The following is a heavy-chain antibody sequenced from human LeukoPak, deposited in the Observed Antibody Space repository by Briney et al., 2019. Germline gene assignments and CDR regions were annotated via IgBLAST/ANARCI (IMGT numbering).Heavy chain of an antibody. J-gene: IGHJ4*02. D-gene: IGHD2-2*01. V-gene: IGHV1-2*02. CDR2: INPKSGGT. Sequence: SVTLSCKTSGYTFTVYYMQWDREAPGQGPEWMGWINPKSGGTNYAQKFQGSVALTMDTSISTAYMGMSRLRSDDTAVYYCASGDGIVVVPAGMAAFFDYWGQGTLVTVSS. CDR1: GYTFTVYY. CDR3: ASGDGIVVVPAGMAAFFDY.